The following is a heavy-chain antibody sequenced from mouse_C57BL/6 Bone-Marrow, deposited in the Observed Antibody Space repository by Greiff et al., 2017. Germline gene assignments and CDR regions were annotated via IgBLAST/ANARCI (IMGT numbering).Heavy chain of an antibody. Sequence: VKLVESGAELVRPGASVTLSCKASGYTFTDYEMHWVKQTPVHGLEWIGAIDPETGGTAYNQKFKGKAILTADKSSSTAYMELRSLTSEDSAVYYCTRSGYYCSSYGWGQGTLVTVSA. CDR1: GYTFTDYE. D-gene: IGHD1-1*01. CDR3: TRSGYYCSSYG. V-gene: IGHV1-15*01. CDR2: IDPETGGT. J-gene: IGHJ3*01.